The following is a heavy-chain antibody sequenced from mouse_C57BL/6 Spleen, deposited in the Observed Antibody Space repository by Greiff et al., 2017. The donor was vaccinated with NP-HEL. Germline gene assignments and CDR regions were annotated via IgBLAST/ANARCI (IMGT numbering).Heavy chain of an antibody. CDR3: ARSNWGSSLYYFDY. D-gene: IGHD4-1*02. V-gene: IGHV2-2*01. CDR1: GFSLTSYG. J-gene: IGHJ2*01. Sequence: QVQLQQSGPGLVQPSQSLSITCTVSGFSLTSYGVHWVRQSPGKGLEWLGVIWSGGSTDYNAAFISRLSISKDNSKSQVFFKMNSLQADDTAIYYCARSNWGSSLYYFDYWGQGTTLTVSS. CDR2: IWSGGST.